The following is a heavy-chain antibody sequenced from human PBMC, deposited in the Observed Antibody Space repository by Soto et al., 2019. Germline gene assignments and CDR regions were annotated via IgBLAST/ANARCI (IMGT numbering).Heavy chain of an antibody. D-gene: IGHD2-15*01. CDR3: ARVHCPGGSCSPSYYYYYVRDV. J-gene: IGHJ6*02. CDR2: ISGSGGST. V-gene: IGHV3-23*01. Sequence: GGSLRLSCAASGFTFTSYAMIWVRQAPGKGLEWVSAISGSGGSTYYADSVKGRFTISRDNSKNTVYLQMNSLRAEDTAVYYCARVHCPGGSCSPSYYYYYVRDVWGQGTTVTVSS. CDR1: GFTFTSYA.